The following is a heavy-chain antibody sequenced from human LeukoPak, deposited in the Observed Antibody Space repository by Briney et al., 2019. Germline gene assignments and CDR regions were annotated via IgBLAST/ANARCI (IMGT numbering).Heavy chain of an antibody. V-gene: IGHV4-34*01. CDR3: ARGNGGNGAFDI. CDR1: GGSFSGYY. CDR2: INHSGST. Sequence: SETLSLTCAVYGGSFSGYYWSWIRQPPGKGLEWIGEINHSGSTNYNPSLKSRVTISVDTSKNQFSLKLSSVPAADTAVYYCARGNGGNGAFDIWGQGTMVTVSS. J-gene: IGHJ3*02. D-gene: IGHD4-23*01.